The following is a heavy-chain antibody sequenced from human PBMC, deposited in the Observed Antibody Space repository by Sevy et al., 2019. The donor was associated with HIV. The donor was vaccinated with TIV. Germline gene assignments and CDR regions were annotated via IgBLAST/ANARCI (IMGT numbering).Heavy chain of an antibody. J-gene: IGHJ3*01. Sequence: ASVKVSCKTSGYMFTIYGITWVRQAPGQGLEWMGWISAYSGNTNYAQKLQDRFTMTTDTSTSTAYMELRSLRSDDTAVYYCTRDNGHSQYGAFDFWGQGTMVTVSS. CDR1: GYMFTIYG. CDR3: TRDNGHSQYGAFDF. CDR2: ISAYSGNT. V-gene: IGHV1-18*01. D-gene: IGHD4-17*01.